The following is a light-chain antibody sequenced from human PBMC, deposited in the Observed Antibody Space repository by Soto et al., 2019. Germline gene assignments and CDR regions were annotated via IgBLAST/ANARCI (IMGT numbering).Light chain of an antibody. CDR3: QSYDSSLSGSV. CDR2: GNN. Sequence: QSVLTQPPSVSGAPGQRVTLSCTGSSSNIGAGYDVHWYQQLPGTAPKLLIYGNNNRPSGVPDRFSGSKSGTSASLAITGLQAEDGADYYCQSYDSSLSGSVFGGGTQLTVL. J-gene: IGLJ3*02. V-gene: IGLV1-40*01. CDR1: SSNIGAGYD.